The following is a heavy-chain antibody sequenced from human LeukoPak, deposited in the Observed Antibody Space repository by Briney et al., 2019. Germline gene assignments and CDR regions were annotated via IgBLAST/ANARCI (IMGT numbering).Heavy chain of an antibody. CDR2: IYYSGST. Sequence: SETLSLTCTVSGGSISSYYWSWIRQPPGKGLEWIGYIYYSGSTNYNPSLKSRVTISVDTSKNQFSLKLTSVTAADTAVYYCARGLTYYFDSSGYYVTDAFDIWGQGTMVTVSS. CDR3: ARGLTYYFDSSGYYVTDAFDI. D-gene: IGHD3-22*01. CDR1: GGSISSYY. J-gene: IGHJ3*02. V-gene: IGHV4-59*01.